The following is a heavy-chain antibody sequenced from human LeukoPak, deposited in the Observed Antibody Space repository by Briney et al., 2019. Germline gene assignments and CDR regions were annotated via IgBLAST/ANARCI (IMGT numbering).Heavy chain of an antibody. CDR2: IIPIFGTA. CDR1: GYTFTSYD. CDR3: AACIVGATGRYYYYYMDV. Sequence: GASVKVSCKASGYTFTSYDISWVRQAPGQGLEWMGGIIPIFGTANYAQKFQGRVTITTDESTSTAYMELSSLRSEDTAVYYCAACIVGATGRYYYYYMDVWGKGTTVTVSS. D-gene: IGHD1-26*01. J-gene: IGHJ6*03. V-gene: IGHV1-69*05.